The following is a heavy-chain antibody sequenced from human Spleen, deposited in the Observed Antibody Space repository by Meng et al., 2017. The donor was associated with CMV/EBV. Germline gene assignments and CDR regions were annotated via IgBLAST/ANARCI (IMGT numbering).Heavy chain of an antibody. CDR2: IYYSGSP. Sequence: ESLKISCTVSGASISRYYWTWIRQTPGKGLEWIGCIYYSGSPNYNPSLESRITISVDTSKNQFSLRVYSVTAADTAVYYCAKFSATGAYYYGMDVWGQGTTVTVSS. J-gene: IGHJ6*02. V-gene: IGHV4-59*01. CDR1: GASISRYY. CDR3: AKFSATGAYYYGMDV. D-gene: IGHD1-1*01.